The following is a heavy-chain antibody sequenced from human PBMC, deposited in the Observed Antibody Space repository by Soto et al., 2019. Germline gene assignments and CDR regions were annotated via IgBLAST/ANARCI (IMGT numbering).Heavy chain of an antibody. V-gene: IGHV3-9*01. D-gene: IGHD5-18*01. J-gene: IGHJ4*02. CDR2: ISWNSASI. CDR1: GFTVDDYA. CDR3: AKDFTTRVRMCDY. Sequence: EVQLVESGGALVQPGRSLRLSCAASGFTVDDYAMHWVRQAPGKGPEWVSGISWNSASIGYPDSVKCRFTISRENDKKSLYLQMNSLNAEDTAVYLCAKDFTTRVRMCDYWGQGTLVTVSS.